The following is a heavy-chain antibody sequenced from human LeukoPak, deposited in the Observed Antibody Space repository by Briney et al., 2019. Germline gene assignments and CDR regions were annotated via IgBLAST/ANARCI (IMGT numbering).Heavy chain of an antibody. CDR3: ARSRRNSSSWQHPFDP. CDR1: GGSISSGSYY. V-gene: IGHV4-61*02. J-gene: IGHJ5*02. Sequence: PSETLSLTCTVSGGSISSGSYYWSWIRQPAGKGLEWIGRITTSGSTNYNPSLKRRVTISVDTSKNQFSLKLSSVAAADTAMYYCARSRRNSSSWQHPFDPWGQGTLVTVSS. D-gene: IGHD6-13*01. CDR2: ITTSGST.